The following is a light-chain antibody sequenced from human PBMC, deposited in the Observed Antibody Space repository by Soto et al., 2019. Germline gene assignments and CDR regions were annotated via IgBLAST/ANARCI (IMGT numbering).Light chain of an antibody. CDR1: QSVSSK. V-gene: IGKV3-15*01. CDR3: QQYNNWPPIT. CDR2: GAS. Sequence: EIVMTQSPATLYVSSGERGTLSCRASQSVSSKLAWYQQKPGQAPRLLIYGASTRATGIPARFSGSGSGTEFTLTISSLQSEDFAVYYCQQYNNWPPITFGQGTRLEIK. J-gene: IGKJ5*01.